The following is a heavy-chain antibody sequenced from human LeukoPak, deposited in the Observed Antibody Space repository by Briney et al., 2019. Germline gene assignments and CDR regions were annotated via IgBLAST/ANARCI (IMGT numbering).Heavy chain of an antibody. D-gene: IGHD6-19*01. V-gene: IGHV4-34*01. CDR2: INHSGST. J-gene: IGHJ4*02. Sequence: SETLSLTCAVYGGSFSGYYWSWIRQPPGKGLEWIGEINHSGSTNYNPSLKSRVTISVDTSKNQFSLKLSSVTAADTAVYYCAXXXNPKRQQWLAAPLDYWGQGTLVTVSS. CDR1: GGSFSGYY. CDR3: AXXXNPKRQQWLAAPLDY.